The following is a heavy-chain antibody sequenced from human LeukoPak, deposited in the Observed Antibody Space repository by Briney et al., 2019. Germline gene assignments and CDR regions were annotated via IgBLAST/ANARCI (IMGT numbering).Heavy chain of an antibody. J-gene: IGHJ4*02. CDR1: GFTFRNYV. V-gene: IGHV3-30-3*01. CDR2: TSSDLNVK. D-gene: IGHD3-10*01. Sequence: GGSLRLSCAASGFTFRNYVIHWVRQAPGKGLEWVAVTSSDLNVKLYADSVKGRFTISRDNSRSTLYLQMNSLRPEDTAIYYCAREGYYGSGSPPSLYFDYWGQGTLVTVFS. CDR3: AREGYYGSGSPPSLYFDY.